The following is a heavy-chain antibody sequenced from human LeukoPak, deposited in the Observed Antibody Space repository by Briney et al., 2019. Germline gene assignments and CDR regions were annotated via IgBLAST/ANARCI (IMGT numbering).Heavy chain of an antibody. J-gene: IGHJ4*02. Sequence: PGGSLRLSCAASGFTFNKFAMSWVRQAPGKGLEWVSGIIENGGETYYADSVQGRFTISRDNSKSTLCLQMNSLRAEDTAVYYCAKQLGYCSDGSCYFPYWGQGTLVTVSS. CDR1: GFTFNKFA. CDR2: IIENGGET. CDR3: AKQLGYCSDGSCYFPY. D-gene: IGHD2-15*01. V-gene: IGHV3-23*01.